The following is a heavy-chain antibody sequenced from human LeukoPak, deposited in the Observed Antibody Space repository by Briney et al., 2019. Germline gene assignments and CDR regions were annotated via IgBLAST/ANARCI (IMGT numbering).Heavy chain of an antibody. CDR3: TRGRGMDV. Sequence: GGSLTLSCAASGFTFSNYWMNWVRQAPGKGLECVANIKQDGSEKYYVDSVKGRFTISRDNAKNSLYLQMNSLRAEDTAVYYCTRGRGMDVWGQGTTVTVFS. J-gene: IGHJ6*02. CDR1: GFTFSNYW. V-gene: IGHV3-7*01. CDR2: IKQDGSEK.